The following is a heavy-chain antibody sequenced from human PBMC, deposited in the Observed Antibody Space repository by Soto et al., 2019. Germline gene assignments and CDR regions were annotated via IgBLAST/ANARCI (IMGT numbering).Heavy chain of an antibody. V-gene: IGHV3-15*01. CDR1: GFTFSNAW. D-gene: IGHD2-8*01. Sequence: PGGSLRLSCAASGFTFSNAWMSWVRQAPGKGLEWVGRIKSKTDGGTTDYAAPVKGRFTISRDDSKNTLYLQMNSLKAEDTAVYYCTTEGATTKGPYSDYWGQGTLVTVSS. CDR2: IKSKTDGGTT. J-gene: IGHJ4*02. CDR3: TTEGATTKGPYSDY.